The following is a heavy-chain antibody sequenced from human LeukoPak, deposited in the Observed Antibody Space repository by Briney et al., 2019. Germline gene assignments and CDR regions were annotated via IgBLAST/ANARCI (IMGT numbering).Heavy chain of an antibody. V-gene: IGHV3-30*04. CDR3: ARDGGGVVDRYYYYYYCMDV. CDR2: RTYDGSST. CDR1: GFTFSSYA. Sequence: GGSLRLSCAASGFTFSSYAMHWVRQAPGKGLEWVSVRTYDGSSTYYADSVKGRFTISRDNSKNTLYLQMNSLRAEDTALYYCARDGGGVVDRYYYYYYCMDVWGKGATFTLSS. J-gene: IGHJ6*03. D-gene: IGHD3-3*01.